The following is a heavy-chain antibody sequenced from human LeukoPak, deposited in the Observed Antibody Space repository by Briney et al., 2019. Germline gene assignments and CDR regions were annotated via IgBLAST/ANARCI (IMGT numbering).Heavy chain of an antibody. V-gene: IGHV1-2*02. CDR1: GYTFTGYY. Sequence: ASVKVSCKASGYTFTGYYMHWVRQAPGQGLEWMGWINPNSGGTNYAQKFQGRVTMTRDMSISTAYMELSRLRSDDTAVYYCASGIAAQYYYYMDVWGKGTTVTVSS. CDR3: ASGIAAQYYYYMDV. D-gene: IGHD6-6*01. CDR2: INPNSGGT. J-gene: IGHJ6*03.